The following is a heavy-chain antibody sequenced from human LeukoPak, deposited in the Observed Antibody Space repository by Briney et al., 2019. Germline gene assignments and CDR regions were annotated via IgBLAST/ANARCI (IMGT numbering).Heavy chain of an antibody. V-gene: IGHV4-34*01. J-gene: IGHJ6*02. CDR2: INHSGST. Sequence: SETLSLTCAVYGGSFSGYYWSWIRQPPGKGLEWIGEINHSGSTNYNPSLRSRVTISVDTSKNQFSLKLSSVTAADTAVYYCARGMAAAGLPRRGMDVWGQGTTVTVSS. CDR1: GGSFSGYY. CDR3: ARGMAAAGLPRRGMDV. D-gene: IGHD6-13*01.